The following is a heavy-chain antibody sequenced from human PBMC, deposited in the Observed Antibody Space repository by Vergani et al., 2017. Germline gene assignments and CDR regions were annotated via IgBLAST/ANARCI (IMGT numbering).Heavy chain of an antibody. CDR1: GFTFPGYA. CDR3: TKGSRGYTGYFFDY. D-gene: IGHD5-12*01. CDR2: VSGSSATP. V-gene: IGHV3-23*04. J-gene: IGHJ4*02. Sequence: VQLVASGGGMVQPGGSLRLSCAGSGFTFPGYAMSWVRQAPGKGLEWVSSVSGSSATPYYADSVKGRFIISRDNSKNTLHLQMNSLRADDTAVYYCTKGSRGYTGYFFDYWGQGTLATVSS.